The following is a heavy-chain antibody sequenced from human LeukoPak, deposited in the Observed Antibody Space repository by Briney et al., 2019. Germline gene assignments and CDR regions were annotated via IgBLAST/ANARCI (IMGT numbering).Heavy chain of an antibody. D-gene: IGHD6-19*01. CDR1: GGSLSSSSYY. CDR3: ASHLHSSGWYSAFDI. CDR2: IYYSGST. Sequence: SETLSLTCTVSGGSLSSSSYYWGWIRQPPGKGLEWIGSIYYSGSTYYSPSLMSRVTISVDTSKNQLSLKLSSATAADTAVYYCASHLHSSGWYSAFDIWGQGTMVTVSS. J-gene: IGHJ3*02. V-gene: IGHV4-39*01.